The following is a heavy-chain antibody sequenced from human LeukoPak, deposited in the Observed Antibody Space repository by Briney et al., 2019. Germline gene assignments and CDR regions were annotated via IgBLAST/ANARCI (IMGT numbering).Heavy chain of an antibody. Sequence: GGSLRLSRAASGFTFNTYAMSWVRQAPGKGLEWVSSMSGSGSSTYYADSVKGRFTISRDNSKNTLYLRMNSLRAEDTAVYYCTRSGTAWGQGTLVTVSS. CDR3: TRSGTA. CDR1: GFTFNTYA. CDR2: MSGSGSST. D-gene: IGHD3-3*01. J-gene: IGHJ4*02. V-gene: IGHV3-23*01.